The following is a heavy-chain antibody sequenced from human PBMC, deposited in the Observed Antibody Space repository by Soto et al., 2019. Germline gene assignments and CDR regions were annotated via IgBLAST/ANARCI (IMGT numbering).Heavy chain of an antibody. V-gene: IGHV3-23*01. Sequence: EVQLLESGGGLVQPGGSLRLSCAASGFTFSSYAMNWVRQAPGKELEWVSAISGSAATTHFADSVKGRFTISRDNSKNTLYLQMNSLRAEDTAVYYCARDRSYYDSSGSYSPPYWGQGTLVTVSS. CDR3: ARDRSYYDSSGSYSPPY. J-gene: IGHJ4*02. CDR2: ISGSAATT. CDR1: GFTFSSYA. D-gene: IGHD3-22*01.